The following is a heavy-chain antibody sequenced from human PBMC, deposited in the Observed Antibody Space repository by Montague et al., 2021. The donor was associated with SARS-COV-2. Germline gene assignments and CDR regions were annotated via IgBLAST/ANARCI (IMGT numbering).Heavy chain of an antibody. Sequence: SETLSLTCTVSGGSISSSTYYWGWIRQPPGMGLVWIGGMYYSGSTYYNPSLKSRVTISVDTSKKKFSLKLSSVTAADTALYYCARQPRNHYDSESYWALGDYWGQGTLVTVSS. CDR2: MYYSGST. D-gene: IGHD3-10*01. CDR3: ARQPRNHYDSESYWALGDY. V-gene: IGHV4-39*01. CDR1: GGSISSSTYY. J-gene: IGHJ4*02.